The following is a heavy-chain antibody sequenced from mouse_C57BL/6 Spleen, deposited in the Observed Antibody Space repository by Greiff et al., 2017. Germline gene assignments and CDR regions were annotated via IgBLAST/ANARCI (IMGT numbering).Heavy chain of an antibody. J-gene: IGHJ4*01. CDR2: IYPGSGST. CDR1: GYTFTSYW. CDR3: ARYPMRDYRSMDY. Sequence: QVQLQQPGAELVKPGASVKISCKASGYTFTSYWITWVKQRPGQGLEWIGDIYPGSGSTNYNEKFKSKATLTVDTSSSTAYMQLSSLTSEDSAVYYCARYPMRDYRSMDYWGQGTSVTVSS. D-gene: IGHD2-3*01. V-gene: IGHV1-55*01.